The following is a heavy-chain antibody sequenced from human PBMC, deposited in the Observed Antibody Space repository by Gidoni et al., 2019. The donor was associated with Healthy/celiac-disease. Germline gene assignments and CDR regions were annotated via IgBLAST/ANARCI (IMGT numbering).Heavy chain of an antibody. CDR3: ARSLEDFWSGYQPRLDNWFDP. V-gene: IGHV4-39*01. J-gene: IGHJ5*02. CDR2: IYYSGST. D-gene: IGHD3-3*01. CDR1: GGSISSSSYY. Sequence: QLQLQESGPGLVKPSETLSLTCTVSGGSISSSSYYWGWIRQPPGKGLEWIGSIYYSGSTYYNPSLKSRVTISVDTSKNQFSLKLSSVTAADTAVYYCARSLEDFWSGYQPRLDNWFDPWGQGTLVTVSS.